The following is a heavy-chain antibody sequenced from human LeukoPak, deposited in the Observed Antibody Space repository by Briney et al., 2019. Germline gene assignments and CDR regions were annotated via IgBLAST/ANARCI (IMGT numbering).Heavy chain of an antibody. V-gene: IGHV3-9*01. J-gene: IGHJ5*02. CDR1: GFTFDDYA. CDR3: VREGGPRTPYSGLGP. CDR2: ISWNSNNV. D-gene: IGHD3-10*01. Sequence: GRSLRLSCAASGFTFDDYAMHWVRQVPGKGLEWVSGISWNSNNVAYADSVKGRFTISRDNAKNSLYLQMNSLRDEDTAVYYCVREGGPRTPYSGLGPWGQGTLVTVSS.